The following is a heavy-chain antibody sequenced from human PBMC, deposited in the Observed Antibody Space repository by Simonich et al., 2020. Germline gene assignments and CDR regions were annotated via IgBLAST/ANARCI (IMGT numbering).Heavy chain of an antibody. CDR2: IYHSGRP. D-gene: IGHD6-13*01. CDR1: GYSISSGYY. CDR3: ARVGYSNYYYYGMDV. Sequence: QVQLQESGPGLVKPSETLSLTCAVSGYSISSGYYWGWIRQPPGKGLEWIGSIYHSGRPHYNPSLKSRVTISVDTSKNQFSLKLSSVTAADTAVYYGARVGYSNYYYYGMDVWGQGTTVTVSS. V-gene: IGHV4-38-2*01. J-gene: IGHJ6*02.